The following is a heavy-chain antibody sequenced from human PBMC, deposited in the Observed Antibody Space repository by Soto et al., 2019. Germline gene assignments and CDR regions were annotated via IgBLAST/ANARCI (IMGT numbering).Heavy chain of an antibody. J-gene: IGHJ5*02. CDR2: INVGNGNT. CDR3: AGSIAIFGVVENDWFDP. V-gene: IGHV1-3*01. CDR1: GYTFTTYV. D-gene: IGHD3-3*01. Sequence: ASVNVSCKASGYTFTTYVIHWVRQAPGQRLEWMGWINVGNGNTEYSQNFQGRVTIAKDTSANTAYMELSSLRSEDTAVYYCAGSIAIFGVVENDWFDPWGQGTLVTVSS.